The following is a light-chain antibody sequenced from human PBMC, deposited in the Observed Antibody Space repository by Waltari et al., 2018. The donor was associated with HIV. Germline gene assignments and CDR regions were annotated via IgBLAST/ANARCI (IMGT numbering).Light chain of an antibody. CDR2: DVS. J-gene: IGLJ1*01. Sequence: QSALTQPASVSGSPGQSITISCTGTSSDVGGYNSVSWYQQHPGRAPKLMISDVSRRPSGVSSRFSGSKSGNTASLTISGLQAEDEADYYCSSYTGSSTYVFGTGTKVTVL. CDR3: SSYTGSSTYV. CDR1: SSDVGGYNS. V-gene: IGLV2-14*03.